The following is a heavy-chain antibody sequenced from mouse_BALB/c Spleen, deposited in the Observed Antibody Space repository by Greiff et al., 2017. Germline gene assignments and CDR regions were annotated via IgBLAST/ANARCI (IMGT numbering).Heavy chain of an antibody. CDR1: GYSFTGYY. V-gene: IGHV1S34*01. CDR2: ISCYNGAT. D-gene: IGHD1-1*01. CDR3: ARSGSSYNWFAY. Sequence: LVKTGASVRISCKASGYSFTGYYMHWVKQSHGKSLEWIGYISCYNGATSYNQKFKGKATFTVDTSSSTAYMQFNSLTSEDSAVYYCARSGSSYNWFAYWGQGTLVTVSA. J-gene: IGHJ3*01.